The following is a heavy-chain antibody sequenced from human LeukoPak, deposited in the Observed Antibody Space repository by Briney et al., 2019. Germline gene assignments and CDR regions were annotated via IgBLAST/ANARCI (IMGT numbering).Heavy chain of an antibody. V-gene: IGHV3-48*02. D-gene: IGHD2-15*01. Sequence: GGSLRLSCAASGFTFGSYSMNWVRQAPGKGLEWISYISTSSGTIPYADSVKGRFTISRDNAKNSLYLQMNSLRDEDTAVYYCARGGYSGYWGQGTLVTVSS. CDR1: GFTFGSYS. CDR3: ARGGYSGY. J-gene: IGHJ4*02. CDR2: ISTSSGTI.